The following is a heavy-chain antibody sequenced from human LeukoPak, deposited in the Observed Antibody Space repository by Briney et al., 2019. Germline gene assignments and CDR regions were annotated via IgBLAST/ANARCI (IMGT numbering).Heavy chain of an antibody. CDR2: ILYSGST. J-gene: IGHJ4*02. CDR3: AKGRVPGGY. D-gene: IGHD1-1*01. CDR1: GGSMSNSY. Sequence: PSETLSLTCPVSGGSMSNSYWSWIRQPPGKGLEWIGSILYSGSTNYNPSLKSRVTISKDTSKNQFSLKLSSVTAADTAVYYCAKGRVPGGYWGQGTLVTVSS. V-gene: IGHV4-59*01.